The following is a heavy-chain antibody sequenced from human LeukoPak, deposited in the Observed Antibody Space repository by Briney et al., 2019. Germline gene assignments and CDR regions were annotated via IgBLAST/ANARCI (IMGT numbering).Heavy chain of an antibody. V-gene: IGHV1-18*01. CDR3: ARGTIDWKEVYFDY. J-gene: IGHJ4*02. CDR1: VYTFTTYG. D-gene: IGHD3-9*01. Sequence: ASLKVSCKASVYTFTTYGISWVRQAPGQGLEWMGWISAYNGNTNYAQKLQGRVTMTTDTSTSTAYKELRSLRSDDTAVYYCARGTIDWKEVYFDYWGQGTLVTVSS. CDR2: ISAYNGNT.